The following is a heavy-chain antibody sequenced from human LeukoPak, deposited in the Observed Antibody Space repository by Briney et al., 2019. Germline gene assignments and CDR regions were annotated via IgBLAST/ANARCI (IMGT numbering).Heavy chain of an antibody. Sequence: APVKVSCKASGYTFTGYYMHWVRQARGQGLEWMGRINPNSGGTNYAQKFQGRVTMTRDTSISTAYMELSRLRSDDTAVYYCARDLHSSGYLGYWGQGTLVTVSS. V-gene: IGHV1-2*06. J-gene: IGHJ4*02. D-gene: IGHD3-22*01. CDR2: INPNSGGT. CDR1: GYTFTGYY. CDR3: ARDLHSSGYLGY.